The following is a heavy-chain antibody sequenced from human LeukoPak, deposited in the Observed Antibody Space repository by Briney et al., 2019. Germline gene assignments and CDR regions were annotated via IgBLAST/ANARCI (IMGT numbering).Heavy chain of an antibody. CDR3: ARDGYSGYDLDY. V-gene: IGHV3-48*03. CDR2: ISSSGSTI. D-gene: IGHD5-12*01. CDR1: GFTFSSYE. J-gene: IGHJ4*02. Sequence: GGSLRLSCAASGFTFSSYEMNWVRQAPGKGLEWVSYISSSGSTIYYADSVKGRFAISRDNAKNSLYLQMNSLRAEDTAVYYCARDGYSGYDLDYWGQGTLVTVSS.